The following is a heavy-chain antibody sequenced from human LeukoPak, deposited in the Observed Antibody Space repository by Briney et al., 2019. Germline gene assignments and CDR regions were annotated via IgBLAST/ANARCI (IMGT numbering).Heavy chain of an antibody. CDR2: INTDGSST. Sequence: GGSLRLSCEASGFTFSGYWLNWVGQAPGKGLVWVSRINTDGSSTSYADSVKGRFTISRDNAKNTLYLQMNSLRAEDTAVYYCARDPGLRDWGQRTLVTVSS. CDR1: GFTFSGYW. D-gene: IGHD5-12*01. V-gene: IGHV3-74*01. CDR3: ARDPGLRD. J-gene: IGHJ4*02.